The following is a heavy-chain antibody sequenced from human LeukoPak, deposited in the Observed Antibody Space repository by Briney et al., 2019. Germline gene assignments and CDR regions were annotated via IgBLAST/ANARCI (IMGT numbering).Heavy chain of an antibody. V-gene: IGHV3-23*01. CDR2: FSESGGRT. CDR3: AKGGWLEY. CDR1: GFTFNSYW. D-gene: IGHD6-19*01. Sequence: GGSLRLSCAASGFTFNSYWMHWVRQAPGKGLEWVSIFSESGGRTYYADSVKGRFTISRDTPKNTLYLQMNSLRAEDTAVYYCAKGGWLEYWGQGTLVTVSS. J-gene: IGHJ4*02.